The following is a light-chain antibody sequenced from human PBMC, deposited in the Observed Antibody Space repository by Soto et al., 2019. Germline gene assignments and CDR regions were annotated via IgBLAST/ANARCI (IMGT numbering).Light chain of an antibody. Sequence: QPVLTQPPSASGSPGQSVTISCTGSSSDVGGYNYVSWYQQHPGKAPKLMIYEVSKRHSGVPDRLSGSKSGNTASLNVSGLQAEDEADYYCSSYGGSNTVVFGGGTKLTVL. CDR3: SSYGGSNTVV. CDR2: EVS. CDR1: SSDVGGYNY. V-gene: IGLV2-8*01. J-gene: IGLJ2*01.